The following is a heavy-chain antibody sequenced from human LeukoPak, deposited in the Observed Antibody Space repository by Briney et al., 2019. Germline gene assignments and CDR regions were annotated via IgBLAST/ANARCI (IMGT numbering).Heavy chain of an antibody. CDR3: ARERYSSSRTRAFDI. J-gene: IGHJ3*02. CDR1: GFTFSSYA. CDR2: ISGSGGSI. V-gene: IGHV3-23*01. D-gene: IGHD6-13*01. Sequence: SGGSLRLSCAASGFTFSSYAMSWVRQAPGKGLEWVSAISGSGGSIYYADSVKGRFTISRDNAKNSLYLQMNSLRAEDTAVYYCARERYSSSRTRAFDIWGQGTMVTVSS.